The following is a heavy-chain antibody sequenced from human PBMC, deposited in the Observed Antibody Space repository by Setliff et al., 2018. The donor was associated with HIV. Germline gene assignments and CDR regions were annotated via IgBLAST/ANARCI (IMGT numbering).Heavy chain of an antibody. CDR1: GYTFTSYY. D-gene: IGHD4-4*01. CDR3: ARDRSNYVGLDAFDI. CDR2: INPSGGST. Sequence: ASVKVSCKASGYTFTSYYMHWVRQAPGQGLEWMGIINPSGGSTSYAQKFQGRVTMTEDTSTDTAYMELSSLRSDDTAVYYCARDRSNYVGLDAFDIWGQGTMVTVSS. V-gene: IGHV1-46*01. J-gene: IGHJ3*02.